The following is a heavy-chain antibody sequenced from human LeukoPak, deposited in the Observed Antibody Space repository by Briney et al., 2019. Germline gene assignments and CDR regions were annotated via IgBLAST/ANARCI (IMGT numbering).Heavy chain of an antibody. V-gene: IGHV4-59*08. D-gene: IGHD3-3*01. CDR1: GGSISSYY. CDR2: IYYSGST. CDR3: AGSYDFWSVHRDY. Sequence: SETLSLTCTVSGGSISSYYWSWIRQPPGKGLEWIGYIYYSGSTNYNPSLKSRVTISVDTSKNQFSLKLSSVTAADTAVYYCAGSYDFWSVHRDYRGQGTLVTVSS. J-gene: IGHJ4*02.